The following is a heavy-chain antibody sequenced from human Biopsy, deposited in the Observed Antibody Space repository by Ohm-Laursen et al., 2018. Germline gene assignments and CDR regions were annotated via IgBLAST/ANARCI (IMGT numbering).Heavy chain of an antibody. CDR3: ARPMSRVVAYGMDV. Sequence: GSLRLSCAASGLRLSMYAMSWVRQAPGKGLEWVSAIGGSGGGTYYADSVKGRFTISRDDSKNTVYLQMNSLRVEDRAVYYCARPMSRVVAYGMDVWGQGTTVTVSS. V-gene: IGHV3-23*01. CDR2: IGGSGGGT. J-gene: IGHJ6*02. CDR1: GLRLSMYA. D-gene: IGHD2-15*01.